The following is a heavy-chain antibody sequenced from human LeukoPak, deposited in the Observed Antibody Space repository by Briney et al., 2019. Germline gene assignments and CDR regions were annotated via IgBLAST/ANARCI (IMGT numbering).Heavy chain of an antibody. CDR1: GFTVSSKY. CDR2: IYSGGST. V-gene: IGHV3-66*01. J-gene: IGHJ4*02. CDR3: ARDGLNNLAFDH. Sequence: PGGSLRLSCAASGFTVSSKYMSWVRQAPGKGLEWVSVIYSGGSTYYADSVKGRFTISRDKSKNTLYLQMNSLRAEDTAVYYCARDGLNNLAFDHWGQGTLVTVSS. D-gene: IGHD1/OR15-1a*01.